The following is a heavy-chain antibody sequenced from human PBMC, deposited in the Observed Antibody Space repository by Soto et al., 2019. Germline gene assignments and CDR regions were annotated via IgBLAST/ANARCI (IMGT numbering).Heavy chain of an antibody. D-gene: IGHD6-6*01. Sequence: SETLSLTCAVYGGSFSAYYWGWIRQPPGKGLEWIGEINHSGATNYNPSLKSRVTISVDTSKNQFSLKLSSVTAADTAVYYCARVAARLREANWFDPWGQGTLVTVSS. CDR3: ARVAARLREANWFDP. CDR2: INHSGAT. V-gene: IGHV4-34*01. J-gene: IGHJ5*02. CDR1: GGSFSAYY.